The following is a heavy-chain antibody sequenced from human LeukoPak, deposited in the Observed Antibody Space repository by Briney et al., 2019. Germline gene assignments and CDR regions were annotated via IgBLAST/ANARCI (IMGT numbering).Heavy chain of an antibody. D-gene: IGHD6-25*01. V-gene: IGHV4-59*01. J-gene: IGHJ3*01. Sequence: KPSETLSLTCTVSGGSISSYHWSWIRQPPGKGLEWIGYIYYSGSTNYNPSLKSRVTISVDTSKKHFSLKLSSVTAADTAVYYCATARLGSGLEGAFDLWGQGTMVTVSS. CDR1: GGSISSYH. CDR3: ATARLGSGLEGAFDL. CDR2: IYYSGST.